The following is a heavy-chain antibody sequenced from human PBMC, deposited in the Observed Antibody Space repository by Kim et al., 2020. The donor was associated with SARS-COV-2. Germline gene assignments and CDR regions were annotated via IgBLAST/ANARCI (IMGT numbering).Heavy chain of an antibody. CDR3: AKGFSSSSGSYYGMDV. D-gene: IGHD6-6*01. Sequence: ESRKCRFTISRENSKNRLYLQMNSLRAEDTAVYYCAKGFSSSSGSYYGMDVWGQGTTVTVSS. J-gene: IGHJ6*02. V-gene: IGHV3-30*02.